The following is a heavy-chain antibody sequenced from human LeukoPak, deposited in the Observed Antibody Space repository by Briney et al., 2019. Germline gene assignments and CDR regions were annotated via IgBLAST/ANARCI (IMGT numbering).Heavy chain of an antibody. CDR2: IDDSGSA. D-gene: IGHD3-10*01. CDR1: GDSIRSYY. V-gene: IGHV4-59*01. CDR3: VRDRAYGSGKNWFDP. Sequence: LETLSLTCTVFGDSIRSYYWSWIRQPPGKGLEWIGHIDDSGSANRHPSLRSRVTISVDTSKNQFSLKLSSVTAADTAVYFCVRDRAYGSGKNWFDPWGQGTQVTVSS. J-gene: IGHJ5*02.